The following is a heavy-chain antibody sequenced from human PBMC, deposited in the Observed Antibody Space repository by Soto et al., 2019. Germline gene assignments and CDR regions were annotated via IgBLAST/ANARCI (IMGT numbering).Heavy chain of an antibody. CDR2: ISGGGDTT. V-gene: IGHV3-23*01. Sequence: EVQLLESGGGLVQPGGSLRLSCAASGFTFNNYATTLFRQAPGKGLEWVSAISGGGDTTSYADSVKGRFTVSRDGSKNTLYLQMSSLRAEDTALYYCAKGRGGSGSLTPRVDVWGQGTLVAVSS. D-gene: IGHD3-10*01. J-gene: IGHJ4*02. CDR1: GFTFNNYA. CDR3: AKGRGGSGSLTPRVDV.